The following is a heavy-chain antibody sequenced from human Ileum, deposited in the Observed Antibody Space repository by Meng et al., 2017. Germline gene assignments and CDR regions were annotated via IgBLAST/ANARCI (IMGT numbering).Heavy chain of an antibody. V-gene: IGHV4-4*02. CDR1: GASMSVVSY. D-gene: IGHD4-23*01. Sequence: QVQLQGSGQGLVKASETLFLTCSVSGASMSVVSYWSWVRQSPGKGLEWIGQIDHLGIAYYKPSLKSRVTMSIDQSKSQFSLRLTSVSAADTAVYYCARHGGYYQDFWGQGTLVTVSS. CDR2: IDHLGIA. CDR3: ARHGGYYQDF. J-gene: IGHJ4*02.